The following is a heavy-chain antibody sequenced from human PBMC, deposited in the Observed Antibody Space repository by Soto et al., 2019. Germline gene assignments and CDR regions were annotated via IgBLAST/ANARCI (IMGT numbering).Heavy chain of an antibody. J-gene: IGHJ4*02. V-gene: IGHV3-21*01. CDR3: AEATGATGG. D-gene: IGHD1-1*01. Sequence: GGSLRLSCAASGFTFSSYNMNWVRQAPGKGLEWVSSIDSSGNYIYYADSVKGRFSISRDNAKNSLYLQMNGLRAEDTAVYYCAEATGATGGWGQGTLVTVSS. CDR1: GFTFSSYN. CDR2: IDSSGNYI.